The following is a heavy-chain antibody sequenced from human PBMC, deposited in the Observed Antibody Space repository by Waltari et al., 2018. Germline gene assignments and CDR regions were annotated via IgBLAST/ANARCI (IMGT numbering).Heavy chain of an antibody. D-gene: IGHD3-10*01. CDR2: IRYDGSKK. CDR3: ASRAVANWYFDL. Sequence: QVQLVESGGGVVQPGGSLRVPCAAAGFTCGLTCMEWVRQAPGKGLEWVAFIRYDGSKKYYADSVKGRFTISRDNSKNTLYLQMNSLRAEDTAVYYCASRAVANWYFDLWGRGTLVTVSS. J-gene: IGHJ2*01. V-gene: IGHV3-30*02. CDR1: GFTCGLTC.